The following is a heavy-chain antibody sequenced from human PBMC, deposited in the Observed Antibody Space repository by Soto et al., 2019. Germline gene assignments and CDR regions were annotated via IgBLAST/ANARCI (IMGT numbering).Heavy chain of an antibody. V-gene: IGHV4-31*03. J-gene: IGHJ4*02. CDR1: GGSISSGGYY. Sequence: QVQLQESGPGLVKPSQTLSLTCTVSGGSISSGGYYWSWIRQHPGKGQEWSGYIYYSGSTYYNPSLKSRFTISVDTSKNQFALKLSSVTDADTAVSYCARHIVATPYYFDYWGQGTLVTVSS. CDR3: ARHIVATPYYFDY. CDR2: IYYSGST. D-gene: IGHD5-12*01.